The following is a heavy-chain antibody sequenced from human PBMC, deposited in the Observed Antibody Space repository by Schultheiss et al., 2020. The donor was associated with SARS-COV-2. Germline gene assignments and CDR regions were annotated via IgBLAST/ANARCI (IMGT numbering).Heavy chain of an antibody. J-gene: IGHJ6*03. CDR3: ARRSSNYATFDYYYYMDV. V-gene: IGHV4-59*08. Sequence: SQTLSLTCTVSGGSISSYYWSWIRQPPGKGLEWIGYIYYSGSTNYNPSLKSRVTMSVDTSKNQFSLKLSSVTAADTAVYYCARRSSNYATFDYYYYMDVWGKGTTVTVSS. CDR1: GGSISSYY. D-gene: IGHD4-11*01. CDR2: IYYSGST.